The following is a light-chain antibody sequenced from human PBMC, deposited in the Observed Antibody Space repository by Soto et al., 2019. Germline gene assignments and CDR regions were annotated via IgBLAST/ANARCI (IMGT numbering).Light chain of an antibody. V-gene: IGKV3-20*01. CDR1: QSISSW. Sequence: TQSPSTLSASVGDRVTITCRASQSISSWLAWYQQKPGQAPRLLIYGASSRATGIPDRFSGSGSATDFTLTISRLEPEDFAVYYCQQYGSSPLTFGGGTKVDIK. J-gene: IGKJ4*01. CDR2: GAS. CDR3: QQYGSSPLT.